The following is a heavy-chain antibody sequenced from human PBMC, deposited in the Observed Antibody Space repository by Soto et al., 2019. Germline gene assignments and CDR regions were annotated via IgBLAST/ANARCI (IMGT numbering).Heavy chain of an antibody. V-gene: IGHV1-69*01. CDR1: GGTFSIYT. Sequence: QVQLVQSGAEVKKPGSSVKVSCKASGGTFSIYTISWVRQAPGQGLEWMGGSANSAQKFQGRLTVTADESTSTVYLELSNLTSEDTAVYYCAREGPPDIAWFDPWGQGTLVSVSS. D-gene: IGHD2-15*01. CDR2: GSA. CDR3: AREGPPDIAWFDP. J-gene: IGHJ5*02.